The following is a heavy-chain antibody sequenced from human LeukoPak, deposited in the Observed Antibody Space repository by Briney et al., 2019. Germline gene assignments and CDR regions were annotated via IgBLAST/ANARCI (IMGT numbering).Heavy chain of an antibody. Sequence: GGSLRLSCAASGFTFSSYSMNWVRQAPGKGLEWVSYISSSSSTIYYADSVKGRFTISRDNAKNSLYLQMNSLRAEDTAVYYCARAIGYCSGGSCSGVDYWGQGTLVTVSS. CDR2: ISSSSSTI. CDR1: GFTFSSYS. J-gene: IGHJ4*02. V-gene: IGHV3-48*01. CDR3: ARAIGYCSGGSCSGVDY. D-gene: IGHD2-15*01.